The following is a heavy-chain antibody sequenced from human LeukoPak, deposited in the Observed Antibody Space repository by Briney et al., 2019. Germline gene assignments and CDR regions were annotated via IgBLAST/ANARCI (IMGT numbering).Heavy chain of an antibody. D-gene: IGHD6-19*01. CDR1: GFTFSNHA. V-gene: IGHV3-33*01. CDR2: IWRDGSNK. Sequence: PGGSLRLSCVASGFTFSNHAMHWVRQAPGKGLEWVAVIWRDGSNKYYADSVKGRFTISRDNSKNTLYLQMDSLRVEDTAVYYCALGDVYNTGWGFDYWGRGTLVTVSS. J-gene: IGHJ4*02. CDR3: ALGDVYNTGWGFDY.